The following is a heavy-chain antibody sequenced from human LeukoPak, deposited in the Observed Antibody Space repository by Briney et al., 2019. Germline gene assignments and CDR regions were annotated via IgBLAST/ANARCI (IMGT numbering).Heavy chain of an antibody. V-gene: IGHV1-2*02. CDR2: INPNTGGT. D-gene: IGHD3-16*02. CDR1: GYTFTDYY. J-gene: IGHJ5*02. Sequence: GASVKVSCKASGYTFTDYYLHWVRQAPGQGLEWMGWINPNTGGTIYAPKFQGRVTVSRDTSISTVYMEVTRLTSDDTAVYYCARSGADYIWGSYRFGSWFDPWGQGTLVTVSS. CDR3: ARSGADYIWGSYRFGSWFDP.